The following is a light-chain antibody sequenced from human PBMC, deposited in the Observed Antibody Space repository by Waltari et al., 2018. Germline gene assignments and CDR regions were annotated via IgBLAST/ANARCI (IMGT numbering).Light chain of an antibody. J-gene: IGKJ1*01. Sequence: IQLTQSPYSLSASVGDRVTITCRPSQGISTYLAWYQQKPGKAPKLLIYVASTWHSGAPSRFSGSGSATDFTLTITSLQPEDFATYYSQPRNSYQGTFGQGTKVEIK. CDR3: QPRNSYQGT. CDR1: QGISTY. V-gene: IGKV1-9*01. CDR2: VAS.